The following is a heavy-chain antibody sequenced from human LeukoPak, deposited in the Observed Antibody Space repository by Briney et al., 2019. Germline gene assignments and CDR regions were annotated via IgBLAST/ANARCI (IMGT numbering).Heavy chain of an antibody. CDR2: IYSGGST. Sequence: GGSLRLSCAASGFTVSSNYMSWVRQAPGRGLEWVSVIYSGGSTYYADSVKGRFTIPRDNSKNTLYLQMNSLRAEDTAVYYCARYITRHYYDSSGYYHYFDYWGQGTLVTVSS. CDR3: ARYITRHYYDSSGYYHYFDY. D-gene: IGHD3-22*01. J-gene: IGHJ4*02. V-gene: IGHV3-53*01. CDR1: GFTVSSNY.